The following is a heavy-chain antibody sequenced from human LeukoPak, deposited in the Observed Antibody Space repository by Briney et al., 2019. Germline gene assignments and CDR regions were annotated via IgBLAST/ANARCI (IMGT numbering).Heavy chain of an antibody. CDR1: GFTFSSYG. CDR2: ISYDGSNK. V-gene: IGHV3-30*18. J-gene: IGHJ4*02. D-gene: IGHD2-15*01. CDR3: AKAPRYCSGGSCYGGIDY. Sequence: GGSLRLSCAASGFTFSSYGMHWVRQAPGKGLEWVAVISYDGSNKYYADSVKGRFTISRDNSKNTLYLQMNSLRAEDTAVYYCAKAPRYCSGGSCYGGIDYWGQGTLVTVSS.